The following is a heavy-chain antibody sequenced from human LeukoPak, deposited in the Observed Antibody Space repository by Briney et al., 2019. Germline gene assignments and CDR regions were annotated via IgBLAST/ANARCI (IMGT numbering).Heavy chain of an antibody. V-gene: IGHV3-30*02. J-gene: IGHJ4*02. CDR2: IRYDGSNK. CDR1: GFTFSSYG. D-gene: IGHD1-26*01. Sequence: GGSLRLSCAASGFTFSSYGMHWVRQAPGKGLEWVAFIRYDGSNKFYADSVRGRFTISRDNPRNTLYLQMNSLRAEDTAMYHCAKEWELTYWGQGTLVTVSS. CDR3: AKEWELTY.